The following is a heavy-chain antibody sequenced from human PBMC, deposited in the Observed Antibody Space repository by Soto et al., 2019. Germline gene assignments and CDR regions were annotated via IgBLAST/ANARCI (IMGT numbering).Heavy chain of an antibody. D-gene: IGHD6-13*01. V-gene: IGHV1-8*01. J-gene: IGHJ6*03. CDR1: GYTFTSYD. CDR3: ARGLRKAAAGPSQYYYYYYMDV. CDR2: MNPNSGNT. Sequence: ASVKVCKASGYTFTSYDINWVRQATGQGLEWMGWMNPNSGNTGYAQKFQGRVTMTRNTSISTAYMELSSLRSEDTAVYYCARGLRKAAAGPSQYYYYYYMDVWGKGTTVTVSS.